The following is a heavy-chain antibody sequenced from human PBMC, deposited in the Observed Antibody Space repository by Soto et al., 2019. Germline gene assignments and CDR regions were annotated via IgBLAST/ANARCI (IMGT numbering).Heavy chain of an antibody. J-gene: IGHJ2*01. V-gene: IGHV4-30-2*01. CDR3: ARATYYYDSSGYPPHWYFDL. Sequence: PSETLSLTCAVSGGSINSGGYSWSWIRQPPGKGLEWIGYIYHSGSTYYNPSLKSRVTISVDRSKNQFSLKLSSVTAADTAVYYCARATYYYDSSGYPPHWYFDLWGRGTLVTVPS. CDR2: IYHSGST. D-gene: IGHD3-22*01. CDR1: GGSINSGGYS.